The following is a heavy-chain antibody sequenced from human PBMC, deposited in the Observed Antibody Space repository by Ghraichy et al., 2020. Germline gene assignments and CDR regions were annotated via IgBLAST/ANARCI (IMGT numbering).Heavy chain of an antibody. CDR1: GLTFSSYA. Sequence: SVKVSCKASGLTFSSYAISWVRQAPGQGLEWMGGIIPVFGTAKYAQKFQGRVTMTADESTSTAYMELSSLISEDMAVYYCARDPASNSDYDKLDYYYGMDVWGQGTTVTVSS. V-gene: IGHV1-69*13. J-gene: IGHJ6*02. CDR2: IIPVFGTA. CDR3: ARDPASNSDYDKLDYYYGMDV. D-gene: IGHD5-12*01.